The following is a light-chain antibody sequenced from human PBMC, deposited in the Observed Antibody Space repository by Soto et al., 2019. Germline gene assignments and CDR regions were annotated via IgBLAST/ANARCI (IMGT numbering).Light chain of an antibody. J-gene: IGLJ3*02. CDR3: RSYTSGSTV. Sequence: QSALTQPASVSGSPGQSISISCTRTSNDVGGYNYVCWYQQHPGKAPKLMIFDVSHRPSGVSHRFSGSKSVNTASLTTSGLRPDGEAVYYCRSYTSGSTVFGGGTKLTVL. CDR1: SNDVGGYNY. V-gene: IGLV2-14*03. CDR2: DVS.